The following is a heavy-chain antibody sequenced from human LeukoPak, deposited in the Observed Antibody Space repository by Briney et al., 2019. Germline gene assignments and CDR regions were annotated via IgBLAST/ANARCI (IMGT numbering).Heavy chain of an antibody. CDR1: GFTFSSYW. J-gene: IGHJ6*03. CDR3: ASTVTTENYYYYYMDV. Sequence: GGSLRLSCAASGFTFSSYWMHWVRQAPGKGLVWVSRINSDGSSTSYADSVKGRFTISRDNAKNTLYLQMNSLRAEDTAVYYCASTVTTENYYYYYMDVWGKGTTVTVSS. V-gene: IGHV3-74*01. CDR2: INSDGSST. D-gene: IGHD4-17*01.